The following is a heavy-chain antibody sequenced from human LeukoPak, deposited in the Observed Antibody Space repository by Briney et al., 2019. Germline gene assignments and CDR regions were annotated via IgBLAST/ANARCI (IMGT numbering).Heavy chain of an antibody. V-gene: IGHV3-74*01. Sequence: PGGSLRLSCAASGFTFSSYWMYWVRHAPGKGLVWVSGINSDGSSTNYADSVKGRFTIYRDNAKSTLYLQMNSLRAEDTAVYYCVRISLDCSGGSCQGGYWGQGTLVTVSS. CDR1: GFTFSSYW. CDR2: INSDGSST. J-gene: IGHJ4*02. D-gene: IGHD2-15*01. CDR3: VRISLDCSGGSCQGGY.